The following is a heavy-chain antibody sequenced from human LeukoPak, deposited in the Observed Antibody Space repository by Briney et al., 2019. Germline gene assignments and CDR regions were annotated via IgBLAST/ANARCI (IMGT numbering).Heavy chain of an antibody. CDR2: INHSGST. D-gene: IGHD3-10*01. Sequence: PSETLSLTCAVYGGSFSGYYWSWIRQPPGKGLEWIGEINHSGSTNYNPSLKSRVTISVDRSKNQFSLKLSSVTAADTAVYYCARYYGSGSYGFDYWGQGTLVTVSS. CDR1: GGSFSGYY. V-gene: IGHV4-34*01. J-gene: IGHJ4*02. CDR3: ARYYGSGSYGFDY.